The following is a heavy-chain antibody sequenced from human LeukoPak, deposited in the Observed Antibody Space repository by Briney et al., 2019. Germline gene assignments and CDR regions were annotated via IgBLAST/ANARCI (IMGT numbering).Heavy chain of an antibody. D-gene: IGHD2-15*01. CDR1: GGSVSSGSYY. CDR3: ARERSCSL. J-gene: IGHJ4*02. V-gene: IGHV3-7*03. Sequence: ETLSLTCTVSGGSVSSGSYYWSWVRQAPGKGLEWVANIKQDGSEKYYVDSVKGRFTISRDNAKNSLYLQMNSLRAEDTAVYYCARERSCSLWGQGTLVTVSS. CDR2: IKQDGSEK.